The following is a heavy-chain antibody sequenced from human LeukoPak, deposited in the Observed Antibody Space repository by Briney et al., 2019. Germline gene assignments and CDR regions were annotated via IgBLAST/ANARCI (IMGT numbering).Heavy chain of an antibody. CDR1: GYTFTSYD. J-gene: IGHJ6*02. V-gene: IGHV1-8*01. CDR3: ARVPNYYDSSGYDYYYYGMDV. CDR2: MNPNSGNT. Sequence: ASVKVSCKASGYTFTSYDINWVRQATGQGLEWMGWMNPNSGNTGYAQKFQGRVTMTRNTSISTAYMELSSLRSEDTAVYYCARVPNYYDSSGYDYYYYGMDVWGQGTTVTVSS. D-gene: IGHD3-22*01.